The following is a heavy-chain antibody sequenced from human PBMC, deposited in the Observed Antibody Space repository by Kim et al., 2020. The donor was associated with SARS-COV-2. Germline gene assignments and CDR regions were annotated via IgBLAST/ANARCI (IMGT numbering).Heavy chain of an antibody. J-gene: IGHJ4*02. CDR2: IFYTGST. V-gene: IGHV4-59*01. CDR1: GDSISRFY. D-gene: IGHD4-17*01. Sequence: SETLSLTCSVSGDSISRFYWSWIRQPPGKGLEWIGYIFYTGSTSYNPSLKSRVTISLDSSNNQFSLNLTSVTAADTAMYYCARGRGTYGVYTFFDYWGQGTPVIVSS. CDR3: ARGRGTYGVYTFFDY.